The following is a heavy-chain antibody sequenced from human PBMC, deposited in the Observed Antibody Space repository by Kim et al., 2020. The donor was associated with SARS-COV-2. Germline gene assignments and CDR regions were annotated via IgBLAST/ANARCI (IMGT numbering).Heavy chain of an antibody. D-gene: IGHD3-22*01. Sequence: GGSLRLSCAASGFTFSSYAMHWVRQAPGKGLEWVAVISYDGSNKYYADSVKGRFTISRDNSKNTPYLQMNSLRAEDTAVYYCAREEDSSGYYSYYFDYWGQGTLVTVSS. J-gene: IGHJ4*02. CDR3: AREEDSSGYYSYYFDY. CDR1: GFTFSSYA. CDR2: ISYDGSNK. V-gene: IGHV3-30-3*01.